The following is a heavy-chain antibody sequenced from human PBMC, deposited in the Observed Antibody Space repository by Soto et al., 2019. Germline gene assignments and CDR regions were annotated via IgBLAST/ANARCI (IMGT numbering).Heavy chain of an antibody. V-gene: IGHV4-59*01. Sequence: KPSETLSLTCTVFACTISSYSWSWIRQPPGTGLDLIRYIYYSGFTNYNPSLKIRVTISAATSKHQFSLKLSSFTTTHTSSPYGEIDFGYGRRTSCLLYSSWGMDVWDYGNTFTVSS. CDR2: IYYSGFT. D-gene: IGHD2-2*01. J-gene: IGHJ6*01. CDR1: ACTISSYS. CDR3: EIDFGYGRRTSCLLYSSWGMDV.